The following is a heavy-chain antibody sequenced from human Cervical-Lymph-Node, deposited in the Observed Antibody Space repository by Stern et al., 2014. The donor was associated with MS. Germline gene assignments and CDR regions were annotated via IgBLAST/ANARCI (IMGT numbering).Heavy chain of an antibody. D-gene: IGHD3-10*01. Sequence: VQLLQSGAEVKKPGASVKVSCKASGYTFTDYYVHWVRQAPGQRLQWMGWINPNSGGTNYALKFQDWVTLTSDTSISTAYMELSRLRSDDTAVYYCARGSRGVKTLVYWGQGTLVTVSS. V-gene: IGHV1-2*04. J-gene: IGHJ4*02. CDR3: ARGSRGVKTLVY. CDR1: GYTFTDYY. CDR2: INPNSGGT.